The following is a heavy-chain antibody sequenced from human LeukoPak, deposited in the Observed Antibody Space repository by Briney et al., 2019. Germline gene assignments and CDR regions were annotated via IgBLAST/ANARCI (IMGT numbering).Heavy chain of an antibody. CDR3: ARDRPGGYSYALSAFDI. J-gene: IGHJ3*02. V-gene: IGHV4-59*01. CDR2: IYFFRSA. D-gene: IGHD5-18*01. CDR1: GGSISSYY. Sequence: PSEPLSLTCTVSGGSISSYYWSWIRQPPGKGLEWIGYIYFFRSANYNPSLKSRVTLSIDTSKNQSSLRLSSVTAADTAVYYCARDRPGGYSYALSAFDIWGQGTLVSVSS.